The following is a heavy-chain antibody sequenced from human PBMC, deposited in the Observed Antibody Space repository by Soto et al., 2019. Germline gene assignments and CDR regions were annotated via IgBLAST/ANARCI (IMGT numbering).Heavy chain of an antibody. J-gene: IGHJ4*02. CDR3: ARRTTDLYRIYYFDY. D-gene: IGHD4-17*01. Sequence: GGSLRLSCAASGFTFSSYAMHWVRQAPGKGLEWVAVISYDGSNKYYADSVKGRFTISRDNSKNTLYLQMNSLRAEDTAVDYCARRTTDLYRIYYFDYWGQGTLVTVSS. CDR2: ISYDGSNK. V-gene: IGHV3-30-3*01. CDR1: GFTFSSYA.